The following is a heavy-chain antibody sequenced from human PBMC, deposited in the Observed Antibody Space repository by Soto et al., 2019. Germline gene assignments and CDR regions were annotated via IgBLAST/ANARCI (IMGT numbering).Heavy chain of an antibody. V-gene: IGHV3-23*01. CDR1: GFTFSSYA. D-gene: IGHD6-19*01. CDR2: ISGSGGST. J-gene: IGHJ6*03. Sequence: GGSLRLSCAAAGFTFSSYAMSWVRQDTGKGLEWVSAISGSGGSTYYADSVKGRFTISRDNSKNTLYLQMNSLRAEDTAVYYCAKDRSSGWYNYYMDVWGKGTTVTVS. CDR3: AKDRSSGWYNYYMDV.